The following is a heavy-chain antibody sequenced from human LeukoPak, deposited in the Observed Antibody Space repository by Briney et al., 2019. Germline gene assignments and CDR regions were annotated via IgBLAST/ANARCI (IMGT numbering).Heavy chain of an antibody. J-gene: IGHJ5*02. Sequence: APVKVSCKASGYTFTSYYMHWVRQAPGQGLEWMGIINPSGGSTSYAQKFQGRVTMTRDTSTSTVYMELSSLRSEDTAVYYCARSGVPAAAEWNWFDPWGQGTLVTVSS. CDR1: GYTFTSYY. CDR3: ARSGVPAAAEWNWFDP. D-gene: IGHD2-2*01. CDR2: INPSGGST. V-gene: IGHV1-46*01.